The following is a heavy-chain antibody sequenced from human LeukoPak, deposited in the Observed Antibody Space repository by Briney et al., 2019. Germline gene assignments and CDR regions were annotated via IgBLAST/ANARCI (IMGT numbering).Heavy chain of an antibody. J-gene: IGHJ4*02. CDR1: GFTVSSNY. CDR2: IYSGGST. Sequence: GGSLRLSCAASGFTVSSNYMSWVRQAPGKGVEWVSVIYSGGSTYYTDSVKGRFTISRDNSKNTLYLQMNSLTAEDTAVYYCARDVHGALDFWGQGTLVVVSS. CDR3: ARDVHGALDF. D-gene: IGHD4/OR15-4a*01. V-gene: IGHV3-53*01.